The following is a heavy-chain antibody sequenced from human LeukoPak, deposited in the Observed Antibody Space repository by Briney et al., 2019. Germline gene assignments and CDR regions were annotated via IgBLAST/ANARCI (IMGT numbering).Heavy chain of an antibody. V-gene: IGHV4-59*01. CDR1: GGSISSYY. D-gene: IGHD5-12*01. J-gene: IGHJ3*02. CDR2: IYYSGST. CDR3: ARVSGHAGSLAFDI. Sequence: SETLSLTCTVSGGSISSYYWSWIRQPPGKGLEWIGYIYYSGSTNYNPSLKSRVTISVDTSKNQFSLKLSSVTAADTAVYYCARVSGHAGSLAFDIWGQGTMVTVSS.